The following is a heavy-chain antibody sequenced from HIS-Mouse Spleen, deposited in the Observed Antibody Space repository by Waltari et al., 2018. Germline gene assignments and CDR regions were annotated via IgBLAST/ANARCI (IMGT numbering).Heavy chain of an antibody. J-gene: IGHJ2*01. D-gene: IGHD6-13*01. CDR2: IYYSGST. CDR3: AREIPYSSSWYDWYFDL. Sequence: QLQLQESGPGLVKPSETLSLTCTVSGGSISSSRYYWGWIRQPPGKGLEWIGSIYYSGSTYKNPSLKSRVTISVDTSKNQFSLKRSSVTAADTAVYYCAREIPYSSSWYDWYFDLWGRGTLVTVSS. CDR1: GGSISSSRYY. V-gene: IGHV4-39*07.